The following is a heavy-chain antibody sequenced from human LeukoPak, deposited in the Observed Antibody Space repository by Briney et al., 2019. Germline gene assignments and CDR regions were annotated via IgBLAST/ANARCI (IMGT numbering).Heavy chain of an antibody. V-gene: IGHV1-24*01. CDR2: FDPEDGET. J-gene: IGHJ3*02. Sequence: ASAKVSCKVSGYTLTELSMHWVRQAPGKGLEWMGGFDPEDGETIYAQKFQGRVTMTEDTSTDTAYMELSSLRSEDTAVYYCARGKVVVIDDAFDIWGQGTMVTVSS. CDR3: ARGKVVVIDDAFDI. CDR1: GYTLTELS. D-gene: IGHD3-22*01.